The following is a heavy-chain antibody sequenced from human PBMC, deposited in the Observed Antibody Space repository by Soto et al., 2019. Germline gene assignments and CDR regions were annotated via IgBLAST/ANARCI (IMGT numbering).Heavy chain of an antibody. V-gene: IGHV3-23*01. CDR3: AKDPVGATHPYYFDF. CDR2: ISGSGGST. Sequence: GGSLRLSCAASGFTFSNYAMSWVRQAPGKGLEWVSAISGSGGSTYYADSVKGRFTISRDNSKNTLYLQMNSLRAEDTAVYYCAKDPVGATHPYYFDFWGLGTLVTVSS. CDR1: GFTFSNYA. D-gene: IGHD1-26*01. J-gene: IGHJ4*02.